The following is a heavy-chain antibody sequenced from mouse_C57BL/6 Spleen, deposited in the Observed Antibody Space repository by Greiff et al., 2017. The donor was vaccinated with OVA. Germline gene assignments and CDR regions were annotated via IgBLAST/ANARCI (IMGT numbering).Heavy chain of an antibody. V-gene: IGHV1-5*01. Sequence: EVQLQPSGTVLARPGASVKMSCKTSGYTFTSYWMHWVKQRPGQGLEWIGAIYPGNSDTSYNQKFKGKAKLTAVTSASTAYMELNSLTNEDSAVYYCTRGVTVVATNFDYWGQGTTLTVSS. CDR1: GYTFTSYW. CDR2: IYPGNSDT. J-gene: IGHJ2*01. D-gene: IGHD1-1*01. CDR3: TRGVTVVATNFDY.